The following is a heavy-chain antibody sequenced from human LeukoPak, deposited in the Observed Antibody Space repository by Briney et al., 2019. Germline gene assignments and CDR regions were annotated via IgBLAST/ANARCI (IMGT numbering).Heavy chain of an antibody. J-gene: IGHJ4*02. Sequence: GGSLRLSCAASGFTFSDYYMSWIRQAPGKGLEWVSYISSSSSYTNYADSVKGRFTISRNNAKNSLYLQMNSLRAEDTAVYYCARGEFDFDYWGQGTLVTVSS. CDR3: ARGEFDFDY. CDR1: GFTFSDYY. D-gene: IGHD3-10*01. CDR2: ISSSSSYT. V-gene: IGHV3-11*06.